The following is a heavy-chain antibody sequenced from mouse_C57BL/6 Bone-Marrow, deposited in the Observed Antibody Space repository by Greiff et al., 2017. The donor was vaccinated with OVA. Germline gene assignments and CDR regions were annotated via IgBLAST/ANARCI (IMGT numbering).Heavy chain of an antibody. J-gene: IGHJ1*03. CDR2: IRNKANGYTT. D-gene: IGHD1-1*01. V-gene: IGHV7-3*01. Sequence: EVNVVESGGGLVQPGGSLSLSCAASGFTFTDYYMSWVRQPPGTALEWLGFIRNKANGYTTEYSASVKGRFTISRDNSQSILYLQMNALRAEDSATYYCARWGTVEDFDVWGTGTTVTVSS. CDR3: ARWGTVEDFDV. CDR1: GFTFTDYY.